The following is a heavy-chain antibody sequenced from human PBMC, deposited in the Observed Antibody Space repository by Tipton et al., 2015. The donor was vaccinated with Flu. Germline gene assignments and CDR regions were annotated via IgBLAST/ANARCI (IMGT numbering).Heavy chain of an antibody. D-gene: IGHD3-10*02. CDR3: ARHTGDSVRGVIDY. CDR1: GDSISSDYY. V-gene: IGHV4-38-2*02. J-gene: IGHJ4*02. Sequence: TLSLTCTISGDSISSDYYWGWIRQPPGKGLEWIGNIFHTGSTYHNPSLKSRLTISVDTSKNQFSLRLSSVTAADTAVYYCARHTGDSVRGVIDYWGQGTLVTVSS. CDR2: IFHTGST.